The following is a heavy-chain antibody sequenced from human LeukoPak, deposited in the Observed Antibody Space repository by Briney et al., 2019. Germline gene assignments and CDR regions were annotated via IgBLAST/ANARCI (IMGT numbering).Heavy chain of an antibody. CDR3: ARRDAYDSSGTLLDY. J-gene: IGHJ4*02. V-gene: IGHV4-59*08. CDR2: IYYSGST. Sequence: SETLSLTCTVSGGSISSYYWSWIRQPPGKGLEWIGYIYYSGSTNYNPSLKSRVTISIDTPKNQFSLKLSSVTAADTAVYYCARRDAYDSSGTLLDYWGRGTLVTVSS. CDR1: GGSISSYY. D-gene: IGHD3-22*01.